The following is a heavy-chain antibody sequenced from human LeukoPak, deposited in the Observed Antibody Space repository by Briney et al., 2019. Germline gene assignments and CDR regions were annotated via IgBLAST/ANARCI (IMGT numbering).Heavy chain of an antibody. V-gene: IGHV3-30-3*01. J-gene: IGHJ4*02. D-gene: IGHD3-22*01. Sequence: GGSLRLSCAASGFTFSSYAMHWVRQAPGKGLEWVAVISYDGSNKYYADSVKGRFTISRDNSKNTLYLQMNSLRAEDTAVYYCARRGIKYYYDSSGYWIDYWGQGTLVTVSS. CDR3: ARRGIKYYYDSSGYWIDY. CDR2: ISYDGSNK. CDR1: GFTFSSYA.